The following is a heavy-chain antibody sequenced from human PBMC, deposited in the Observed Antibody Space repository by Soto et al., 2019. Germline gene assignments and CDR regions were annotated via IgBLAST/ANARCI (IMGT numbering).Heavy chain of an antibody. V-gene: IGHV4-59*01. D-gene: IGHD4-17*01. Sequence: QVQLQESGPGLVKPSETLSLTCTVSSGSISTYYWSWIRQPPGKGLEWIGYVYYSGYTNYNPSLKSRVTIPGYTSTNQFSLKLTSVTSADTAVYYCARGLYCDSSWEASAIWGQGTMVTVSS. CDR3: ARGLYCDSSWEASAI. J-gene: IGHJ3*02. CDR2: VYYSGYT. CDR1: SGSISTYY.